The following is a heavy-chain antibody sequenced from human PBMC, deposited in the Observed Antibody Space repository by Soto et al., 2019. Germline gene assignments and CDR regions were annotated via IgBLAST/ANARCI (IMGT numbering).Heavy chain of an antibody. CDR1: GASIRTYF. CDR2: IDPSGTT. J-gene: IGHJ6*02. CDR3: ARLGRNYYNGMDV. V-gene: IGHV4-4*07. Sequence: QVQLQESGPGLVKPSETLSLTCTVSGASIRTYFWTWIRQSAGEGLEWLGRIDPSGTTTSNPSLKRRLPMSLDTSTNHFALTLTSVTGADTAVYFCARLGRNYYNGMDVWGQGTTVIVSS.